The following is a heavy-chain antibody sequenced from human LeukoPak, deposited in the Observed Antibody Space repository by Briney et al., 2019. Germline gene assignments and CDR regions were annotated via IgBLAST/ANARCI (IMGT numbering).Heavy chain of an antibody. V-gene: IGHV3-21*01. CDR1: RFTFSTYR. J-gene: IGHJ4*02. Sequence: GGSLRLSCAASRFTFSTYRMNWVRQAPGKGLEWVSCISPGSTYIHYADSVRGRFTISRDNAQNSLYLHRNTLRAEDTAVYYCARALDGYNEDYWGQGTLVTVSS. CDR2: ISPGSTYI. CDR3: ARALDGYNEDY. D-gene: IGHD5-24*01.